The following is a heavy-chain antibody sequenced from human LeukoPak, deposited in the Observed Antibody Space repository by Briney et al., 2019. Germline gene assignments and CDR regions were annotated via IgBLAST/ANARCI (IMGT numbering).Heavy chain of an antibody. CDR3: AELGITMIAGV. CDR2: ISSSGSTI. D-gene: IGHD3-22*01. V-gene: IGHV3-48*03. Sequence: GGTLSLSCAASGFTFSSCEMKWGRQAPGQGLEWVSYISSSGSTIYYADSVKGRFTIYRYNAKNSLYLQMNSLIAEDTAVYYCAELGITMIAGVWGKGTPVTISS. CDR1: GFTFSSCE. J-gene: IGHJ6*04.